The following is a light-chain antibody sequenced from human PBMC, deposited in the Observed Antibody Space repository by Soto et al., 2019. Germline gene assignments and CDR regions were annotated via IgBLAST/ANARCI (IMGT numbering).Light chain of an antibody. V-gene: IGLV2-11*01. CDR3: CSYAGSYTFV. CDR1: SSDVGGYNY. CDR2: DVS. J-gene: IGLJ1*01. Sequence: QSVLTQPRSVSGSTGQSVTISCTGTSSDVGGYNYVSWYQPHPGKAPKLMIYDVSKRPSGVPDRFSGSKSGNTASLTISGLQAEDEADYYCCSYAGSYTFVFGTGTTVTVL.